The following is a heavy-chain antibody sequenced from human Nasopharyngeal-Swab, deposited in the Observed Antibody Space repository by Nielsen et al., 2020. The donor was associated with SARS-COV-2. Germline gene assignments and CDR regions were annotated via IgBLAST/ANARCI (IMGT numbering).Heavy chain of an antibody. CDR1: GFTFSSYA. CDR2: ISYDGSNK. V-gene: IGHV3-30*04. Sequence: GESLKISYAASGFTFSSYAMHWVRQAPGKGLEWVAVISYDGSNKYYADSVKGRFTISRDNSKNTLYLQMNSLRAEDTAVYYCARAFGGGYYYGMDAWGQGTTVTVSS. CDR3: ARAFGGGYYYGMDA. J-gene: IGHJ6*02. D-gene: IGHD3-16*01.